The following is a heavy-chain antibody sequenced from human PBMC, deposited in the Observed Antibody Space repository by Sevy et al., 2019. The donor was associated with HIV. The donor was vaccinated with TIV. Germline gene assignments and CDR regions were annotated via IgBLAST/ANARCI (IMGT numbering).Heavy chain of an antibody. D-gene: IGHD2-15*01. CDR3: ARDQRRDIVVVVAATNWFDP. Sequence: GGSLRLSCAASGFTFSSYSMNWVRQAPGKGLEWVSSISSSSSYLYYADSVKGRFTISRDNAKNSLYLQMNSLRAEDTAVYYCARDQRRDIVVVVAATNWFDPWGQGTLVIVSS. V-gene: IGHV3-21*01. CDR2: ISSSSSYL. CDR1: GFTFSSYS. J-gene: IGHJ5*02.